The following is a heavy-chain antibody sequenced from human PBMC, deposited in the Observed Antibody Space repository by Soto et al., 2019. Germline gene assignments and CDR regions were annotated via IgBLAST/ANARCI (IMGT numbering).Heavy chain of an antibody. V-gene: IGHV1-18*01. Sequence: ASVKVSCKASGYTFTSSGISWVRQAPGQGLEWMGWISAYNANTNYAQKLQGRVTMTTDTSTSTSYMQLRSLRSDDTAVYFCARDRLGATGDYWGQGTLVTVSS. CDR1: GYTFTSSG. CDR3: ARDRLGATGDY. D-gene: IGHD1-26*01. J-gene: IGHJ4*02. CDR2: ISAYNANT.